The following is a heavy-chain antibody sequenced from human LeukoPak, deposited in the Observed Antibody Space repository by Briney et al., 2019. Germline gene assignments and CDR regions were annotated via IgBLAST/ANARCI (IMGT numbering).Heavy chain of an antibody. CDR2: IESDGRRT. CDR1: GFTFSSTW. D-gene: IGHD3-10*01. J-gene: IGHJ3*02. Sequence: PGGSLRLSCAASGFTFSSTWMHWVRQVPGKELVWVARIESDGRRTTYAESVKGRFTISRDNAKNSLYLQMNSLRAEDTAVYYCARNMVRGYEDAFDIWGQGTMVTVSS. V-gene: IGHV3-74*03. CDR3: ARNMVRGYEDAFDI.